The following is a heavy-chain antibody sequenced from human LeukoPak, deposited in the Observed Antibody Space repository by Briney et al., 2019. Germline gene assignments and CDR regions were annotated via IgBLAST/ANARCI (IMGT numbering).Heavy chain of an antibody. V-gene: IGHV4-34*01. D-gene: IGHD6-6*01. CDR2: INHSGST. J-gene: IGHJ6*03. CDR3: ASSIAARRRAYYYYYMDV. Sequence: SETLSLTCAVYGGSFSSYYWSWIRQPPGKGLEWIGEINHSGSTNYNPSLKSRVTISVDTSKNQFSLKLSSVTAADTAVYYCASSIAARRRAYYYYYMDVWGKGTTVTVSS. CDR1: GGSFSSYY.